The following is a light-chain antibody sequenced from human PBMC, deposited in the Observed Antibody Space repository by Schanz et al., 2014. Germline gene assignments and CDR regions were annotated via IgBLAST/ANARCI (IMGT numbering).Light chain of an antibody. CDR3: CSYAGSPYV. V-gene: IGLV2-11*01. CDR1: TDVDYGNF. J-gene: IGLJ1*01. Sequence: QSALTQPASVSGSPGQSITVSCTGTTDVDYGNFVSWYQQHPGKAPKLLIYNVNERPSGVPDRFSGSKSGNTASLTISGLQAEDDADYYCCSYAGSPYVFGTGTKLTVL. CDR2: NVN.